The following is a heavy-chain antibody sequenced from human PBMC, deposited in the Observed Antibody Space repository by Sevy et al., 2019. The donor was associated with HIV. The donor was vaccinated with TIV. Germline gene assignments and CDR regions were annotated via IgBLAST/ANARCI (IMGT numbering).Heavy chain of an antibody. CDR2: IYSDGTT. D-gene: IGHD5-18*01. J-gene: IGHJ4*02. CDR1: GFTVSANY. Sequence: GGSLRLSCAVSGFTVSANYMTWVRQAPGKGLEWVSVIYSDGTTHHADSVKGRFSISRDNSNNTLYLQMNSLRAEDTAVYYCARGKGGYGDGLNYWGQGTLVTVSS. V-gene: IGHV3-66*01. CDR3: ARGKGGYGDGLNY.